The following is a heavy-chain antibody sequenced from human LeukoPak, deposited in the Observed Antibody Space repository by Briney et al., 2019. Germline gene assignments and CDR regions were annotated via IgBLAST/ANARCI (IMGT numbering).Heavy chain of an antibody. V-gene: IGHV1-69*13. J-gene: IGHJ4*02. D-gene: IGHD1-1*01. CDR3: ARNAYNWKNFDY. CDR1: GGTFSSYA. CDR2: IIPIFGTA. Sequence: ASVRVSCKASGGTFSSYAISWVRQAPGQGLEWMGGIIPIFGTANYAQKFQDRVTITADESTSTAYMELSSLRSEDTAVYYCARNAYNWKNFDYWGQGTLVTVSS.